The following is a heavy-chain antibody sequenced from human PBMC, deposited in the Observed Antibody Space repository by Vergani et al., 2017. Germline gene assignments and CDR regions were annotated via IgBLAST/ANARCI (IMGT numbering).Heavy chain of an antibody. J-gene: IGHJ3*02. CDR2: IIPIFGTA. D-gene: IGHD4-17*01. Sequence: QVQLVQSGAEVQKPGSSVKVSCKASGGTFSSYAISWVRQAPGQGLEWMGGIIPIFGTATYAQKFQGRVTITADESTSTAYIELSSLRSEDTAVYYCARGPDTVTRDRLGAFDIWGQGTMVTVSS. CDR3: ARGPDTVTRDRLGAFDI. V-gene: IGHV1-69*12. CDR1: GGTFSSYA.